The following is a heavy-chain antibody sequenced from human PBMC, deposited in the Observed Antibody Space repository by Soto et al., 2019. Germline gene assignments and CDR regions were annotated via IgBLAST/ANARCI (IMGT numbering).Heavy chain of an antibody. CDR1: GYTFTNSG. Sequence: ASVKVSCKASGYTFTNSGISWVRQAPGQGLEWMGWISTDNGNTNYAQHLQGRVSMTTDTSTSTAYMDLRSLRSDDTAVYYCARGVSYCSSTSCYRKYNWFDPWGQGTLVTVSS. J-gene: IGHJ5*02. CDR3: ARGVSYCSSTSCYRKYNWFDP. V-gene: IGHV1-18*01. D-gene: IGHD2-2*02. CDR2: ISTDNGNT.